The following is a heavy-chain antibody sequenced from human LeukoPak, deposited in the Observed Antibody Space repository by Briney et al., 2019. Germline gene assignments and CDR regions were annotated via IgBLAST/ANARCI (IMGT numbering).Heavy chain of an antibody. Sequence: SETLSLTCTVSGDSISSYYWSWIRQPAGKGLEWIGRIYTSGSTNYNPSLRSRVTMSVDTSKNQFSLKLSSVTAADTAVYYCASTNCSSATCYGANWFDPWGQGTLVTVSS. V-gene: IGHV4-4*07. CDR3: ASTNCSSATCYGANWFDP. CDR2: IYTSGST. D-gene: IGHD2-2*01. CDR1: GDSISSYY. J-gene: IGHJ5*02.